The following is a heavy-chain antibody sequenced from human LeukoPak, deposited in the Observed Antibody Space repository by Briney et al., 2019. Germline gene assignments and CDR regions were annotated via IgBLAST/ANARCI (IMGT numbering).Heavy chain of an antibody. CDR2: IKRDGSEK. Sequence: QPRGSLRLSCAASGFTLSSYWMSWVRQAPGKGLEWVANIKRDGSEKYYVDSVKGRFTISRDNAKNSLYLQMNSLRVEDTAVYYCVRDDGATKPCWGQGTLVTVSS. J-gene: IGHJ4*02. V-gene: IGHV3-7*01. D-gene: IGHD1-26*01. CDR3: VRDDGATKPC. CDR1: GFTLSSYW.